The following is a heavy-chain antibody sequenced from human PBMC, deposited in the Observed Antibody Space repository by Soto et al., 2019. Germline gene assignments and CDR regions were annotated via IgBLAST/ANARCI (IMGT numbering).Heavy chain of an antibody. CDR3: ARGRYNWNYRDWFAP. D-gene: IGHD1-7*01. CDR2: MNPNSGNT. J-gene: IGHJ5*02. Sequence: ASVKVSCKASGYTFTSYDINWVRQATGQGLEWMGWMNPNSGNTGYAQKFQGRVTMTRNTSISTAYMELSSLRSEDTAVYYCARGRYNWNYRDWFAPWGQGTLVTVSS. CDR1: GYTFTSYD. V-gene: IGHV1-8*01.